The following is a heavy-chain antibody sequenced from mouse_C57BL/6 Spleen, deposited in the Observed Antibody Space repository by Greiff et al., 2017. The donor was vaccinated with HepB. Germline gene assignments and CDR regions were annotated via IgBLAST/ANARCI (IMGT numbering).Heavy chain of an antibody. CDR2: IRNKANNHAT. CDR1: GFTFSDAW. D-gene: IGHD2-1*01. V-gene: IGHV6-6*01. J-gene: IGHJ1*03. Sequence: EVMLVESGGGLVQPGGSMKLSCAASGFTFSDAWMDWVRQSPEKGLEWVAEIRNKANNHATYYAESVKGRFTISRDDSKISVYLQMNSLRAEDTGIYYCTRDGNYGYFDVWGTGTTVTVSS. CDR3: TRDGNYGYFDV.